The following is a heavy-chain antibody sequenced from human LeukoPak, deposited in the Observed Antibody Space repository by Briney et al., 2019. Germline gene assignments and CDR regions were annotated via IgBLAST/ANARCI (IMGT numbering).Heavy chain of an antibody. CDR2: INHSGST. CDR1: GGSFSGYY. J-gene: IGHJ4*02. D-gene: IGHD5-12*01. CDR3: ARGLRGYSGYDSGGY. V-gene: IGHV4-34*01. Sequence: SETLSLTCAVYGGSFSGYYWSWIRQPPGKGLEWIGEINHSGSTNYNPSLKSRVTISVDTSKNQFSPKLSSVTAADTAVYYCARGLRGYSGYDSGGYWGQGTLVTVSS.